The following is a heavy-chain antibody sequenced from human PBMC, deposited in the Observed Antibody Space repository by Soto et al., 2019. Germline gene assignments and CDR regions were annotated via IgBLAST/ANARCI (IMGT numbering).Heavy chain of an antibody. Sequence: ASVKVSCKASGYMFTTKDINWVRQATGQGLEWMGWMNTNTGNTGYAQNFQGRVTMTRDTSISTAYMELSSLTSEDTAVYYCMRTAAGDYWG. V-gene: IGHV1-8*01. J-gene: IGHJ4*01. CDR3: MRTAAGDY. CDR2: MNTNTGNT. D-gene: IGHD6-25*01. CDR1: GYMFTTKD.